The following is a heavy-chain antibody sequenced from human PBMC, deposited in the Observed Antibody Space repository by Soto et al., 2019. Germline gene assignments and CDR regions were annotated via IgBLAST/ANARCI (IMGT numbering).Heavy chain of an antibody. Sequence: GGSLRLSCAASGFTFSSYSMNWVRQAPGKGLEWVSSISSSSSYIYYADSVKGRFTISRDNAKNSLYLQMNSLRAEDTAVYYCARDQRGYSYRPGKYYGMDVWGQGTTVTVSS. J-gene: IGHJ6*02. CDR1: GFTFSSYS. CDR2: ISSSSSYI. CDR3: ARDQRGYSYRPGKYYGMDV. V-gene: IGHV3-21*01. D-gene: IGHD5-18*01.